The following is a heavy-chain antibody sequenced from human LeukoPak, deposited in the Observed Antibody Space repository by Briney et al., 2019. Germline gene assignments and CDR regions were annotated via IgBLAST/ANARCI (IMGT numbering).Heavy chain of an antibody. CDR1: RASISDNY. V-gene: IGHV4-4*07. D-gene: IGHD6-13*01. Sequence: SETLSLTCIVSRASISDNYWSWSRQPAGKALEWIGRTYTRGDTNYNPSLKSRASVSVDTSKNQFYLSLRYVTAADTAVYYCTIGGASGSLAHWGPGTLVTVSS. CDR3: TIGGASGSLAH. J-gene: IGHJ4*02. CDR2: TYTRGDT.